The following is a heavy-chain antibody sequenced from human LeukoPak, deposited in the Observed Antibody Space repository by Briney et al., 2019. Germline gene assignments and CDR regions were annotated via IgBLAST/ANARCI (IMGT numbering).Heavy chain of an antibody. J-gene: IGHJ5*02. D-gene: IGHD3-10*01. V-gene: IGHV4-39*07. CDR1: GGSISSSSYY. CDR2: IYYSGNT. CDR3: ARIDTYGSGMFDP. Sequence: SETLSLTCTVSGGSISSSSYYWGWIRQPPGKGLAWIGSIYYSGNTYYNPSLKSRVTISVDTSKNQFSLKLSSVTAADTAVHYCARIDTYGSGMFDPWGQGTLVTVSS.